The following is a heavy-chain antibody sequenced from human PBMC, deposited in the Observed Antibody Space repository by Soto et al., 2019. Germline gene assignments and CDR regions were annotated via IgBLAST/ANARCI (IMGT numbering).Heavy chain of an antibody. V-gene: IGHV3-23*01. D-gene: IGHD6-6*01. CDR3: AKDNKHYSSSSGFFEY. J-gene: IGHJ4*02. Sequence: EVQLLESGGGLAQPGGSLRLSCAASGFTFSSYAMIWVRQAPGKGLEWVSGISGSGLSTNSADSVKGRFSISRDNSKNTVSLQMDSLRAEDTALYYCAKDNKHYSSSSGFFEYWGQGILVTVSS. CDR1: GFTFSSYA. CDR2: ISGSGLST.